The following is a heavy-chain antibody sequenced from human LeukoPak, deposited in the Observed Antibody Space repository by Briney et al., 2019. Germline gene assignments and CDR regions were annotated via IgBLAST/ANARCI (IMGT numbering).Heavy chain of an antibody. CDR2: IYPGDSDT. Sequence: GESLKISCKGSGSIFTSYWIGWVRPLPGKGLEWMGIIYPGDSDTRYSPSFQGQVTISADKSISTAYLQWSSLKASDTAMYYCARSGYSSGWYWFDPWGQGTLVTVSS. J-gene: IGHJ5*02. CDR3: ARSGYSSGWYWFDP. CDR1: GSIFTSYW. V-gene: IGHV5-51*01. D-gene: IGHD6-19*01.